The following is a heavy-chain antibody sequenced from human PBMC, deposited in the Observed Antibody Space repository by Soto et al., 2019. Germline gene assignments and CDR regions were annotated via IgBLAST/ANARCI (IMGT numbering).Heavy chain of an antibody. V-gene: IGHV1-69*13. CDR3: ARLHSHGTYGMDV. CDR1: GGSFTYT. D-gene: IGHD5-18*01. Sequence: SVKVSCKASGGSFTYTLSWVRQAPGQGLEWMGGIIPIFGTTNYAQKFQGRVTITADESTKTAYMELSTLRSEDTAVYYCARLHSHGTYGMDVWGQGTTVT. J-gene: IGHJ6*02. CDR2: IIPIFGTT.